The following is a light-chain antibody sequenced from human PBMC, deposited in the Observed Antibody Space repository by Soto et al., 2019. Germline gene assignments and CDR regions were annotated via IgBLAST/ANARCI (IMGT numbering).Light chain of an antibody. Sequence: QSALTQPASVSGWPGQSITIYCTGTSSDVGGSIYVSWYQLSPGTAPKLLIYDNDRPSGVSNRFSGSKSGTTASLTISGLQAEDEADYYCHSYTSSVTVVFGGGTKLTVL. CDR3: HSYTSSVTVV. V-gene: IGLV2-14*01. J-gene: IGLJ3*02. CDR2: DN. CDR1: SSDVGGSIY.